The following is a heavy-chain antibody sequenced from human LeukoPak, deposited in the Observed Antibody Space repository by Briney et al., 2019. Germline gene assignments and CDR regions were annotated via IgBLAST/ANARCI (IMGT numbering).Heavy chain of an antibody. J-gene: IGHJ4*02. CDR1: GGSISTYY. D-gene: IGHD3-3*01. CDR2: ISYSGNT. V-gene: IGHV4-59*12. Sequence: SETLSLTCTVSGGSISTYYWTWLRQPPGKGLEWVGYISYSGNTNHNPSLKSRVTMSVDTSKSQFSLKLSSVTAADTAVYYCAREGGFYRPLDYLGQGTLVTVSS. CDR3: AREGGFYRPLDY.